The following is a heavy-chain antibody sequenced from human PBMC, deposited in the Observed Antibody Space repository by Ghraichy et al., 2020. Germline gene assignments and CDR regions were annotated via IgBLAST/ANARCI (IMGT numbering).Heavy chain of an antibody. Sequence: GGSLRLSCVASGFSFRNYAMSWARQAPGKGLEWVSSISGTGRATYYADSVKGRFTVSRDNSRNTLYLEMTSLRAEDMAFYYCAKTGWGYSSSSENWFDPWGQGTLVTVSS. D-gene: IGHD5-18*01. CDR2: ISGTGRAT. V-gene: IGHV3-23*01. CDR3: AKTGWGYSSSSENWFDP. CDR1: GFSFRNYA. J-gene: IGHJ5*02.